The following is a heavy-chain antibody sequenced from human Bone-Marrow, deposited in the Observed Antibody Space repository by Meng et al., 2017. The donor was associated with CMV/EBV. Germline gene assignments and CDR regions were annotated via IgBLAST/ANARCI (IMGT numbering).Heavy chain of an antibody. CDR3: ARELRTYWYFDL. Sequence: SETLSLACTVSGYSISSGYYWGWIRQPPGKGLEWIGSIYHSGSTYYNPFLKSRVTISVDTSKNQFSLKLSSVTAADTAVYYCARELRTYWYFDLWGRGTLVTVSS. V-gene: IGHV4-38-2*02. CDR1: GYSISSGYY. D-gene: IGHD3-16*01. J-gene: IGHJ2*01. CDR2: IYHSGST.